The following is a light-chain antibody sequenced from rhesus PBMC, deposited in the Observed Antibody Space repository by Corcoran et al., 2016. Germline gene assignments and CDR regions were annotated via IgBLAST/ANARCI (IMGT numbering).Light chain of an antibody. CDR3: QQHNSLPFT. J-gene: IGKJ3*01. CDR2: AAS. CDR1: QNVNNW. Sequence: DIQMTQSPSSLSASVGDRVTITCQASQNVNNWLAWYQQKPGKAPKLLIYAASSLPGGVPSRFSGSGSGTDFTLTISSLQPEDFATYYCQQHNSLPFTFGPGTKLDIK. V-gene: IGKV1-33*02.